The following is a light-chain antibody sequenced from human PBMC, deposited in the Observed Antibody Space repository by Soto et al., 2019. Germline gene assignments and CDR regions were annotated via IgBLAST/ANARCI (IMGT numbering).Light chain of an antibody. CDR2: EDN. CDR3: CSYAGSSTGV. V-gene: IGLV2-23*01. J-gene: IGLJ3*02. Sequence: QSALTQPASVSGSPGQSITISCTGTSSDVGSYNLVSWYQQHSGTAPKLMIYEDNKRASGVSNRFSGSTSGITASLTISVLQAEDEADYYCCSYAGSSTGVFGGGTKLTVL. CDR1: SSDVGSYNL.